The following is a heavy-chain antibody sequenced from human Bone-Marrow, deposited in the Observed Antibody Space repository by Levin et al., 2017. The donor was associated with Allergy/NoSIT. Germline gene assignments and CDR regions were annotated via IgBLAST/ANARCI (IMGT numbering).Heavy chain of an antibody. V-gene: IGHV5-51*01. CDR1: GYSFTSYW. J-gene: IGHJ3*02. Sequence: AASVKVSCKGSGYSFTSYWIGWVRQMPGKGLEWMGIIYPGDSDTRYSPSFQGQVTISADKSISTAYLQWSSLKASDTAMYYCARLGLATIRGGIQDDAFDIWGQGTMVTVSS. CDR3: ARLGLATIRGGIQDDAFDI. D-gene: IGHD5-24*01. CDR2: IYPGDSDT.